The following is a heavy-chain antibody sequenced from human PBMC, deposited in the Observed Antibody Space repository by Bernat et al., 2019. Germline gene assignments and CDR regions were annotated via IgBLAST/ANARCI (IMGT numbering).Heavy chain of an antibody. CDR1: GGSFSGYY. Sequence: QVQLQQWGAVLLKPSETLSLTCAVYGGSFSGYYWSWIRQPPGKGLEWIGEINHSGSTNYNPSLKSRVTISVDTSKNQFSLKLSSVTAADTAVYYCERCVELDIVVVPAAPTDYYFDYWGQGTLVTVSS. CDR2: INHSGST. CDR3: ERCVELDIVVVPAAPTDYYFDY. J-gene: IGHJ4*02. V-gene: IGHV4-34*01. D-gene: IGHD2-2*03.